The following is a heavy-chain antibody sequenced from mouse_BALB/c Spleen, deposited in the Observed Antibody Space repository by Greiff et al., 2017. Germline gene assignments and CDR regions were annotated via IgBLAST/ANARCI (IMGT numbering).Heavy chain of an antibody. CDR3: AREGTMINSFAY. D-gene: IGHD2-4*01. CDR2: INPNNGGT. Sequence: EVKLQESGPELVKPGASVKIPCKASGYTFTDYNMDWVKQSHGKSLEWIGDINPNNGGTIYNQKFKGKATLTVDKSSSTAYMELRSLTSEDTAVYYCAREGTMINSFAYWGQGTMVTVSA. J-gene: IGHJ3*01. V-gene: IGHV1-18*01. CDR1: GYTFTDYN.